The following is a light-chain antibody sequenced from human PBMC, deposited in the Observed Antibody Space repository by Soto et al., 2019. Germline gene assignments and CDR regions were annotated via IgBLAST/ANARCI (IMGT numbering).Light chain of an antibody. CDR3: KQYTSYWT. Sequence: DIQMTQSPSTLSASVGDRVTITCRASQSISSWLAWYQQKPGKAPKLLTYDASRLDSGVPSRFSGRGSGTEFPPTISSLQPDDFATYYCKQYTSYWTFGQGTKVDIK. V-gene: IGKV1-5*01. CDR1: QSISSW. CDR2: DAS. J-gene: IGKJ1*01.